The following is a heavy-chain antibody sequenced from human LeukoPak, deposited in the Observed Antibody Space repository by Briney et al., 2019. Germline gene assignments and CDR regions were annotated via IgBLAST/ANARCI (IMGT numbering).Heavy chain of an antibody. V-gene: IGHV4-34*01. J-gene: IGHJ4*02. Sequence: PSETLSLTCAVYGGSFSGYYWSWIRQPPGKGLEWIGSIYYSGSTYYNPSLKSRVTISVDTSKNQFSLKLSSVTAADTAVYYCARGMTAAAGTGVDYWGQGTLVTVSS. D-gene: IGHD6-13*01. CDR3: ARGMTAAAGTGVDY. CDR1: GGSFSGYY. CDR2: IYYSGST.